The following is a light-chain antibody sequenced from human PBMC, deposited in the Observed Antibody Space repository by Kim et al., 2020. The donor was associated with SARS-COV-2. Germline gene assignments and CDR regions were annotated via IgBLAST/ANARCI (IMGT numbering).Light chain of an antibody. J-gene: IGLJ2*01. Sequence: GQSVTISCTGTSSDVGSYNLVSWYQQHPGKAPKLMIYEVSKRPSGVSNRFSGYKSGNTASLTISVLQAEDEADYYCCSYAGSSTLVFGGGTQLTVL. CDR3: CSYAGSSTLV. CDR2: EVS. V-gene: IGLV2-23*02. CDR1: SSDVGSYNL.